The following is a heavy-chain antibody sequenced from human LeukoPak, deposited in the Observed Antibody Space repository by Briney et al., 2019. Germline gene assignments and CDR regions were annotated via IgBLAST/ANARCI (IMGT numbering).Heavy chain of an antibody. V-gene: IGHV3-23*01. J-gene: IGHJ6*02. CDR2: ISNGNT. Sequence: GGSLRLSCAASGFPFSNHAMSWVRQPQGKGLEWVSAISNGNTYYADSVRGRFTISRDDSKNMVYLQMNSLRAEDTAVYYCVRALYSGSFFGMDVWGQGTTVTVSS. CDR3: VRALYSGSFFGMDV. D-gene: IGHD1-26*01. CDR1: GFPFSNHA.